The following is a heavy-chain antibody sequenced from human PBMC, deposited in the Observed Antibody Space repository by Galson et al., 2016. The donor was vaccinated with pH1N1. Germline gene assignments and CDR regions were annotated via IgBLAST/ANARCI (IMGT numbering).Heavy chain of an antibody. V-gene: IGHV4-4*02. J-gene: IGHJ6*02. D-gene: IGHD3-3*01. CDR3: ARVGDFWSYYYYNMDV. CDR2: IYQTETT. Sequence: SETLSLTCAVSGGSIRSSNWWSWVRQPPGKGLEWIGEIYQTETTKYNPPLKSRVTLSLDKSKNQFSLKLTSVTAADTAVYYCARVGDFWSYYYYNMDVWGQGTTVTVSS. CDR1: GGSIRSSNW.